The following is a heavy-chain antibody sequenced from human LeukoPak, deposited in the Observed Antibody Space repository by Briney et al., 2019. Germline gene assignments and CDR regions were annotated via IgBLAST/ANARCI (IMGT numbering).Heavy chain of an antibody. CDR3: ARASPGTAEYYYYMDV. D-gene: IGHD1-14*01. CDR2: ISSSSSYI. CDR1: GFTFSSYS. Sequence: GGSLRLSCAASGFTFSSYSMNWVRQAPGKGLEWVSSISSSSSYIYYADSVKGRFTISRDNAKNSLYLQMNSLRAEDTAVYYCARASPGTAEYYYYMDVWAKGPRSPSP. J-gene: IGHJ6*03. V-gene: IGHV3-21*01.